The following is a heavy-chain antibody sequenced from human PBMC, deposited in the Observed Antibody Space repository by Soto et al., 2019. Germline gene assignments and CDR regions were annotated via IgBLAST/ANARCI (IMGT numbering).Heavy chain of an antibody. D-gene: IGHD1-26*01. V-gene: IGHV1-69*01. J-gene: IGHJ4*02. CDR1: GGTFSSYT. Sequence: QVQLVQSGAEVKKPGSSVKVSCKASGGTFSSYTISWVRQAPGQGLEWMGGIIPIFGTANYAQKFQGRVTITADESTGTARLDRSSRRSEDTAVYDGRRDNGVGGESYYGKGGFDYWGQGTLVTVSS. CDR2: IIPIFGTA. CDR3: RRDNGVGGESYYGKGGFDY.